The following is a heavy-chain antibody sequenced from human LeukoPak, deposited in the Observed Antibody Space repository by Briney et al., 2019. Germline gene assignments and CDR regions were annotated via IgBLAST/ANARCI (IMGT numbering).Heavy chain of an antibody. V-gene: IGHV4-59*08. CDR1: GVSISSYY. CDR2: IYYSGAT. D-gene: IGHD3-10*01. J-gene: IGHJ5*02. Sequence: PSETLSLTCTVSGVSISSYYWVWMRQPPGKGREGIVYIYYSGATKYNPSLKSRVTISVDTSKNQFSPQLSSVTAADTAVYYCARHQRAESGSSRRWFDPWGKGTLVTVSS. CDR3: ARHQRAESGSSRRWFDP.